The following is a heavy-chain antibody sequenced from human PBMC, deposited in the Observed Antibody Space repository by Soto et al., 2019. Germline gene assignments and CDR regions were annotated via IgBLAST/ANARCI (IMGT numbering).Heavy chain of an antibody. J-gene: IGHJ4*02. V-gene: IGHV1-18*01. CDR1: GYTFTSYG. Sequence: QVQLVQSGAEVKKPGASVKVSCKASGYTFTSYGISWVRQAPGQGLEWMGWISAYNGNTNYAQKLQGRVTMTTDTSTSTAYMELRSLSSDDTAVYYCARAVQGITMIVALYYFDSWGQGTLVTVSS. CDR2: ISAYNGNT. D-gene: IGHD3-22*01. CDR3: ARAVQGITMIVALYYFDS.